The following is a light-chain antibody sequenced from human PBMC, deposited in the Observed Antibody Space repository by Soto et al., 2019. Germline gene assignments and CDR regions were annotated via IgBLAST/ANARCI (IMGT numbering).Light chain of an antibody. CDR2: DVS. CDR1: QPITRY. V-gene: IGKV3-11*01. J-gene: IGKJ3*01. CDR3: QQRGT. Sequence: EIVLTQSPATLSLSPGERATLSCRASQPITRYLGWYQQKPGQPPRLLIYDVSNRAPDIPARFNGGGSGTDFTLTISSLGPEDFAVYYCQQRGTFGSGTKVDI.